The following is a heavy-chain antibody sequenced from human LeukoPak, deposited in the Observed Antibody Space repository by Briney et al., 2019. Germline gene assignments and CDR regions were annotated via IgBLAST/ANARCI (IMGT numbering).Heavy chain of an antibody. Sequence: GGSLRLSCAASGFTFSSYWMSWVRQPAGKGLEWLANIKEDGSKKYYVDSVKGRFTISRDNAKHSLYLQMNSLRGEDTAVYYCARDDPGWGAYAILGQGTMVTVSS. V-gene: IGHV3-7*01. CDR2: IKEDGSKK. CDR3: ARDDPGWGAYAI. J-gene: IGHJ3*02. CDR1: GFTFSSYW. D-gene: IGHD6-19*01.